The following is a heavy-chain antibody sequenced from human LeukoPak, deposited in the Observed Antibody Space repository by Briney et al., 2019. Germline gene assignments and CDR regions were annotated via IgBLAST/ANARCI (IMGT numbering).Heavy chain of an antibody. CDR3: ARVLGVPTVWDF. V-gene: IGHV3-21*04. CDR1: GFTFSSYS. J-gene: IGHJ4*02. D-gene: IGHD4-11*01. CDR2: ISSSSSYI. Sequence: GGSLRLSCAASGFTFSSYSMNWVRQAPGKGVEWVSSISSSSSYIYYADSVKGRFTISRDNAKNSLYLQMNSLRAEDTAVYYCARVLGVPTVWDFWGQGALVTVSS.